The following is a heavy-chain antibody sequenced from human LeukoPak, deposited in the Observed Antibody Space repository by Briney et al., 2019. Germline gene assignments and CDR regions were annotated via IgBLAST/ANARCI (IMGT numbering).Heavy chain of an antibody. D-gene: IGHD2-2*02. V-gene: IGHV1-69*04. CDR2: IITILGIA. CDR3: ATDPENHVGVPAAIRPYGMDV. CDR1: VCTFRSYA. Sequence: ASVKVSCKASVCTFRSYAISWVRQAPGQGLEWVGRIITILGIANYAQKFQGRVTTAAGKSTSTAYMYLSSLRSENTAVNSCATDPENHVGVPAAIRPYGMDVWRQGPTVTASS. J-gene: IGHJ6*02.